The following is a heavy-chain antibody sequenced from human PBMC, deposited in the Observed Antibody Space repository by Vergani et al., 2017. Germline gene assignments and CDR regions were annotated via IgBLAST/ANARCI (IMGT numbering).Heavy chain of an antibody. Sequence: EVQLVESRGVLVQPGGSLRLSCAASGFSVSSNEMSWVRQAPGKGLEWVSSISGSSTYYADSRKGRITISRDNSKNMLHLQMNSLRAEDTAVYYCKKGGNSCYDTFPPWYYYYGMDVWGQGTTVTVSS. D-gene: IGHD5-12*01. CDR1: GFSVSSNE. CDR3: KKGGNSCYDTFPPWYYYYGMDV. J-gene: IGHJ6*02. V-gene: IGHV3-38-3*01. CDR2: ISGSST.